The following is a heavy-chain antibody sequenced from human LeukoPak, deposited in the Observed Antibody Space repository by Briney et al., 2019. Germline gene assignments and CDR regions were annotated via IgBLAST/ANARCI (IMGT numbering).Heavy chain of an antibody. CDR2: INPSGGGT. CDR3: AREMDETTVTTSRVLYYYYYMDV. J-gene: IGHJ6*03. Sequence: ASVKVSCKASGYTFTSYYMHWVRQAPGQGLEWRGLINPSGGGTSYAQKFQGRVTMTRDMSTSTVYMELSSLRSEDTAVYYCAREMDETTVTTSRVLYYYYYMDVWGKGTTVTVSS. V-gene: IGHV1-46*01. D-gene: IGHD4-17*01. CDR1: GYTFTSYY.